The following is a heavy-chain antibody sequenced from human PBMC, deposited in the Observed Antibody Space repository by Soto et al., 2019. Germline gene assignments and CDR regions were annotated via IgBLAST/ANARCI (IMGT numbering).Heavy chain of an antibody. D-gene: IGHD3-22*01. CDR3: ARVIVVITKPEYYFDY. V-gene: IGHV4-59*08. CDR2: IYYSGST. J-gene: IGHJ4*02. CDR1: GGSISSYY. Sequence: PSETLSLTCTVSGGSISSYYWTWIRQPPGKGLEWIGYIYYSGSTYYNPSLKSRVTISVDTSKNQFSLKLSSVTAADTAVYYCARVIVVITKPEYYFDYWGQGTLVTVSS.